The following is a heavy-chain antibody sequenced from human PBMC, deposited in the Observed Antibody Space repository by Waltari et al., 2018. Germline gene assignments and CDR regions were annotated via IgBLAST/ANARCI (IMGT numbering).Heavy chain of an antibody. CDR1: GYTFTNFS. Sequence: EVQLVQSGADVRKPGESLKISCKASGYTFTNFSIAWVRQMPGKGLEWMGAVAPGDGESRYSPSVQGQVTISADKSMHTAYLQWNSLKTADTAMYYCARDHLSLTAYYCVYWGQGTLVPVSA. CDR3: ARDHLSLTAYYCVY. V-gene: IGHV5-51*01. CDR2: VAPGDGES. D-gene: IGHD7-27*01. J-gene: IGHJ4*02.